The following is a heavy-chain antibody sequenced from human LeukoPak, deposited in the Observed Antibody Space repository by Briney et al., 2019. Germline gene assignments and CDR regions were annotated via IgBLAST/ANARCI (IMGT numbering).Heavy chain of an antibody. V-gene: IGHV3-43*02. CDR1: GFTFDDYA. J-gene: IGHJ6*03. CDR3: AKVPGHSRGYHYYYYMDV. Sequence: PGGSLRLSCAASGFTFDDYAMHWVRQAPGKGLEWVSLISGDGGSTYYADSVKGRFTISRDNSKNSLYLQMNSLRTEDTALYYCAKVPGHSRGYHYYYYMDVWGKGTTVTVSS. CDR2: ISGDGGST. D-gene: IGHD3-22*01.